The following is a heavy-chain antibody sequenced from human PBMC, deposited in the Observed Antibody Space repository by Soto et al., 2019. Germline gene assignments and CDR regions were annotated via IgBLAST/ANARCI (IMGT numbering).Heavy chain of an antibody. V-gene: IGHV3-53*05. CDR3: AHSAGSSWLLGAFDI. CDR1: GFSVSDNY. CDR2: IYSSGDT. Sequence: GGSLRLSCAASGFSVSDNYMSWVRQAPGKGLEWISVIYSSGDTYYADSVKSRLTITKDTSKNQVVLTMTNMDPVDTATYYCAHSAGSSWLLGAFDIWGQGTMVTVSS. D-gene: IGHD6-13*01. J-gene: IGHJ3*02.